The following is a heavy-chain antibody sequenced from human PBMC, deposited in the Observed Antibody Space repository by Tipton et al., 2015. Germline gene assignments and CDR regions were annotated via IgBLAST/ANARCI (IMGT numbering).Heavy chain of an antibody. CDR2: IYYSGST. Sequence: TLSLTCTVSGDSIISGTYYWGWIRQPPGKGLEWIGTIYYSGSTYYNPSLKSRVTISVDTPKNQFSVRLNSVTAADTAIYYCARRGQYCTNGVCYRNWFDPWGQGTLVTVSS. J-gene: IGHJ5*02. CDR1: GDSIISGTYY. V-gene: IGHV4-39*01. D-gene: IGHD2-8*01. CDR3: ARRGQYCTNGVCYRNWFDP.